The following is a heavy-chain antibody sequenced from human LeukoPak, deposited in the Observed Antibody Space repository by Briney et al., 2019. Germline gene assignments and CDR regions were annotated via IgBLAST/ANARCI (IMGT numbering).Heavy chain of an antibody. CDR1: GFTFSSCA. Sequence: GGSLRLSCAASGFTFSSCAIHWVRQAPGKGLEWVAVISYDGNNEYYADSVKGRFTISRDNAKNSLYLQMNSLRAEDTAVYYCARAEYYDILTGPDYWGQGTLVTVSS. J-gene: IGHJ4*02. CDR2: ISYDGNNE. D-gene: IGHD3-9*01. V-gene: IGHV3-30-3*01. CDR3: ARAEYYDILTGPDY.